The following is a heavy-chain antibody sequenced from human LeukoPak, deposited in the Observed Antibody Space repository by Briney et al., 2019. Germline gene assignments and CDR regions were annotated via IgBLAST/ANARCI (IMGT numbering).Heavy chain of an antibody. J-gene: IGHJ4*02. Sequence: GGSLRLSCAASGFTVSSNYMSWVRQAPGKGLEWVSVIYSGGSTYYADSVKGRFTISRDNSKNTLYLQMNSLRAEDTAVYYCARDKRVEGFDYWSQGTLVTVSS. D-gene: IGHD5-24*01. V-gene: IGHV3-53*01. CDR1: GFTVSSNY. CDR2: IYSGGST. CDR3: ARDKRVEGFDY.